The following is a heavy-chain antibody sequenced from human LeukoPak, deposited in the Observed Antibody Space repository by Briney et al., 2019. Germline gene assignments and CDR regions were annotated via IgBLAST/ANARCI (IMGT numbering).Heavy chain of an antibody. J-gene: IGHJ4*02. CDR3: AKDKIWGEDYFDY. D-gene: IGHD3-16*01. V-gene: IGHV3-30*02. CDR2: IRYDGTNK. CDR1: AFTFSNYG. Sequence: GGSLRLSCAASAFTFSNYGMHWVRQAPGKGLEWVAFIRYDGTNKYYADSVKGRFTISGDNSKNTLYLQMNSLRAEDTAVYYCAKDKIWGEDYFDYWGQGTLVTVSS.